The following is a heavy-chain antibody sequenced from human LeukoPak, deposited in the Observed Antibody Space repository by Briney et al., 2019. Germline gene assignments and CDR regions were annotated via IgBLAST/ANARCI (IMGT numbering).Heavy chain of an antibody. CDR2: IYYSGST. D-gene: IGHD5-18*01. CDR3: ARRSGYSYGRPLFDY. V-gene: IGHV4-59*08. Sequence: KASETLSLTCTVSGGSISSYYWSWIRQPPGKGLEWIGYIYYSGSTNYNPPLKSRVTISVDTSKNQFSLKLSSVTAADTAVYYCARRSGYSYGRPLFDYWGQGTLVTVPS. J-gene: IGHJ4*02. CDR1: GGSISSYY.